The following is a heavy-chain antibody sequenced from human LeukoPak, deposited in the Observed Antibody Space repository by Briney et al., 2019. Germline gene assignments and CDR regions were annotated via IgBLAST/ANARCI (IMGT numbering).Heavy chain of an antibody. D-gene: IGHD6-13*01. V-gene: IGHV1-18*01. J-gene: IGHJ6*02. Sequence: ASVKVSCKASGYTFTSYGISWVRQAPGQGLEWMGWISAYNGNTNYAQKLQGRVTMTTDTSTSTAYMELNSLRAEDTAVYYCARDIAAAGAPKPYYYYGMDVWGQGTTVTVSS. CDR2: ISAYNGNT. CDR3: ARDIAAAGAPKPYYYYGMDV. CDR1: GYTFTSYG.